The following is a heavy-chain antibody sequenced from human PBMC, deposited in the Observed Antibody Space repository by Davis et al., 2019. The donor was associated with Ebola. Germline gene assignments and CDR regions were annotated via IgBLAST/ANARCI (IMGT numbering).Heavy chain of an antibody. Sequence: GESLKISCAASGFTFSRFGVHWVRQAPGKGLEWVAVISYDGSYEEYADSVKGRFTISRDNSKTTLYLQMNSLRAEDTAVYYCAKDFDYGYYYYMDAWGKGTTVTGSS. V-gene: IGHV3-30*18. CDR1: GFTFSRFG. CDR2: ISYDGSYE. CDR3: AKDFDYGYYYYMDA. D-gene: IGHD3-16*01. J-gene: IGHJ6*03.